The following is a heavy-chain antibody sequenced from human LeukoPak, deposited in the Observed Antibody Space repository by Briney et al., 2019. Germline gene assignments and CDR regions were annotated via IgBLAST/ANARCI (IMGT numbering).Heavy chain of an antibody. CDR1: GFAFNTYT. V-gene: IGHV3-21*01. D-gene: IGHD1-26*01. J-gene: IGHJ3*02. Sequence: GGSLRLSCAASGFAFNTYTMNWVRQAPGKGLEWVSCIDSSSSYIYYADSVKGRFTISRDNAKNSLYLQMNSLRAEDTAVYYCARDPTSSWETAFDIWGQGTMVTVSS. CDR2: IDSSSSYI. CDR3: ARDPTSSWETAFDI.